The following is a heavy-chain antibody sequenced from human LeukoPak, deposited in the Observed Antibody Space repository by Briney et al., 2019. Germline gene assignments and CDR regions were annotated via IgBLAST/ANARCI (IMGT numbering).Heavy chain of an antibody. Sequence: ASVKVSCRASGYTFTGSYIHWVRQAPGQGLEWMGRINPNSGVTIYAQKFQGRVTLTRDTSITTAYMELSSLRSDDTAVYYCARGGSLFDYWGQGTLVTVSS. D-gene: IGHD6-25*01. CDR1: GYTFTGSY. J-gene: IGHJ4*02. CDR2: INPNSGVT. CDR3: ARGGSLFDY. V-gene: IGHV1-2*06.